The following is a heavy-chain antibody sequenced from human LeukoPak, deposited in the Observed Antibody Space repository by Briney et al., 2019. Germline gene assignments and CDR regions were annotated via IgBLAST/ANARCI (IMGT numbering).Heavy chain of an antibody. CDR1: GFTFSSYW. Sequence: GGSLRLSCAASGFTFSSYWMAWARQAPGKGLEWVAAVWDAGSNTHYADSVQGRVTISRDNSKNTVYLQMHSLRAEDTAVYCCTRAPIGAAGPFDFWGQGTLVTVSS. D-gene: IGHD6-13*01. V-gene: IGHV3-33*08. J-gene: IGHJ4*02. CDR2: VWDAGSNT. CDR3: TRAPIGAAGPFDF.